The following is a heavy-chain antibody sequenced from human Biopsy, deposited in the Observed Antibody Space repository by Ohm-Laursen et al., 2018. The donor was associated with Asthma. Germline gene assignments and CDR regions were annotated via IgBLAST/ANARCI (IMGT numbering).Heavy chain of an antibody. V-gene: IGHV3-30*04. J-gene: IGHJ2*01. CDR1: GFNLNTYT. CDR2: ISYDGKFK. D-gene: IGHD1-14*01. CDR3: ARDAGMNLAPGHWSFDL. Sequence: SLRLSCAASGFNLNTYTLSWVRQAPGQGLAWLSTISYDGKFKYFADSVKGRFTISRDYSKNTLYLQMNSLRLEDTGVYFCARDAGMNLAPGHWSFDLWGRGTLVTVSA.